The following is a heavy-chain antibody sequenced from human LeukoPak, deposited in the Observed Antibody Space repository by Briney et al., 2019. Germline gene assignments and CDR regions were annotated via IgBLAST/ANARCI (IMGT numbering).Heavy chain of an antibody. V-gene: IGHV1-18*01. CDR1: GYTFTSYG. D-gene: IGHD2-15*01. CDR2: ISAYNGNT. J-gene: IGHJ4*02. CDR3: AREHCSGGSCYPGGDY. Sequence: GASVKVSCKASGYTFTSYGISWVRQAPGQGLEWMGWISAYNGNTNYAQKLQGRVTMTTDTSTSTAYMELRSLRSDDTAVYYCAREHCSGGSCYPGGDYWGQGTLVTVSS.